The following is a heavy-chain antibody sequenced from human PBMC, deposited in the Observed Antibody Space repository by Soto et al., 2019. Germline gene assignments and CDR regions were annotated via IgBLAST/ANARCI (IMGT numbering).Heavy chain of an antibody. Sequence: PSETLSLTCTVSGGSISSYYWSWIRQPPGKGLEWIGYIYYSGSTKTNYNPSLKSRVTISVDRSKNQFSLKLSSVTAADTAVYYCARMLSFRPTFYFDYWGQGTLVPSPQ. CDR3: ARMLSFRPTFYFDY. V-gene: IGHV4-59*01. J-gene: IGHJ4*02. CDR1: GGSISSYY. D-gene: IGHD2-8*01. CDR2: IYYSGSTKT.